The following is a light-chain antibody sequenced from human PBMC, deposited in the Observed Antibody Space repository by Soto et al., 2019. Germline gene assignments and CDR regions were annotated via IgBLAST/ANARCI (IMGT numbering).Light chain of an antibody. CDR3: QKYNSAPPET. V-gene: IGKV1-27*01. CDR2: AAS. J-gene: IGKJ1*01. CDR1: QGISNY. Sequence: DIQMTQSPSSLSASVGDRVTITCRASQGISNYLAWYQQKPGKVPKLLIYAASTLQSGVPSRFSGSGSGTDFTLTISSLQPEDVATYYCQKYNSAPPETFGQGTKAEIK.